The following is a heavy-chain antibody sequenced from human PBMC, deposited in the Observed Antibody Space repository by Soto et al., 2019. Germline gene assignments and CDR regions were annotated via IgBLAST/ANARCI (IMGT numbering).Heavy chain of an antibody. V-gene: IGHV6-1*01. CDR2: TYYRSRWYN. CDR1: GDSLSSNAAA. CDR3: TRSYGWGTFFPGEESHDY. D-gene: IGHD3-10*01. Sequence: PSQTLSLTCAISGDSLSSNAAAWNWIRLSPSRSLEWLGRTYYRSRWYNDYALSVESRITITPDTSKNQFSLQVNSVTPEDTAVYYCTRSYGWGTFFPGEESHDYWGQGTLVTVSS. J-gene: IGHJ4*02.